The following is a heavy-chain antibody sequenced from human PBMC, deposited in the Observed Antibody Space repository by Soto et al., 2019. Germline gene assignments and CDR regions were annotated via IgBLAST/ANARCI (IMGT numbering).Heavy chain of an antibody. Sequence: AGRLLRLSCAVFGFTFINYDMRWVRQATGKGLEWVSTISGSGGSTYYTDFVKGRFTISRDNSKNTLYLQMNNLRADDTAVYFCAKRPAAIRAWHSCGQG. V-gene: IGHV3-23*01. D-gene: IGHD2-2*01. CDR1: GFTFINYD. CDR3: AKRPAAIRAWHS. J-gene: IGHJ4*02. CDR2: ISGSGGST.